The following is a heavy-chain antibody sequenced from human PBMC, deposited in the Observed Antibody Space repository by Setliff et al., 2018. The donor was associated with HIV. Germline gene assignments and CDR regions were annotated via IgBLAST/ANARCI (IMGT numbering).Heavy chain of an antibody. CDR1: GYTFTNND. V-gene: IGHV1-18*04. D-gene: IGHD4-17*01. Sequence: SVKVSCKASGYTFTNNDINWVRQAPGQGLEWMGWITDDNRDTHSARNFQGRITLTTDISTTTAYMELRNLTPDDTAVYYCAREPDYGIRDAFDIWGQGTMVTVSS. CDR3: AREPDYGIRDAFDI. J-gene: IGHJ3*02. CDR2: ITDDNRDT.